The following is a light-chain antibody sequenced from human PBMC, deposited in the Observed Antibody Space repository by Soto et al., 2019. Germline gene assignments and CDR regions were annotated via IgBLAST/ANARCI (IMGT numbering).Light chain of an antibody. CDR3: MQALQTPYT. Sequence: EIVMTQSPPSLTVTPGEPASISCRSSQRLLHSNGNTFLDWYVQKPGQSPQLLIYLGSNRASGVPDRVSGSEAGTDFTLKISRVEAVDVGVYYCMQALQTPYTFGQGTKLEIK. V-gene: IGKV2-28*01. CDR2: LGS. CDR1: QRLLHSNGNTF. J-gene: IGKJ2*01.